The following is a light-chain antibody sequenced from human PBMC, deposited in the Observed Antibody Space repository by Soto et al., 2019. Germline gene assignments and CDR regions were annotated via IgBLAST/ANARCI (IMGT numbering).Light chain of an antibody. Sequence: ETVISQSAATLSVTQGERASISCRARQSVGNNLAWYQQRPGQAPRLLIYDASTRATGFPARFSGSGSGTEFTLTISILQSEDLAVYYCQHLINWATVGGGTRV. CDR3: QHLINWAT. CDR2: DAS. J-gene: IGKJ4*01. V-gene: IGKV3-15*01. CDR1: QSVGNN.